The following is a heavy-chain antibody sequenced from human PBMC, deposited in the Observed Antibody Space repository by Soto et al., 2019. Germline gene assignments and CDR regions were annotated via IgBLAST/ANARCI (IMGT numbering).Heavy chain of an antibody. D-gene: IGHD2-15*01. CDR1: GDSVSSNSAA. CDR2: TYYRSKWYK. CDR3: ARTVGWLDP. V-gene: IGHV6-1*01. J-gene: IGHJ5*02. Sequence: SQTLSLTCAISGDSVSSNSAAWNWIRQSPSRGLERLGRTYYRSKWYKEYAASVRSRITINPDTSKNQFSLQLNSVSPEDTAVYYCARTVGWLDPWGRGTQVTVSS.